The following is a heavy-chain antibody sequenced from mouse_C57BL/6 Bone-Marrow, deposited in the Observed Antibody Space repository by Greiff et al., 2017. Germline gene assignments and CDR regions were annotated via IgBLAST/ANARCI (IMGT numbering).Heavy chain of an antibody. CDR2: IDPSDSYT. Sequence: VQLQQPGAELVKPGASVKLSCTASGYNFNGYWMHWVKQRTGQGLEWIGVIDPSDSYTKYKPKFKGKATLTVDTSSTTADMQLSSLTSEDYAVAYCARTSYSNSRITYWGQGTLVTVSA. CDR1: GYNFNGYW. V-gene: IGHV1-59*01. CDR3: ARTSYSNSRITY. D-gene: IGHD2-5*01. J-gene: IGHJ3*01.